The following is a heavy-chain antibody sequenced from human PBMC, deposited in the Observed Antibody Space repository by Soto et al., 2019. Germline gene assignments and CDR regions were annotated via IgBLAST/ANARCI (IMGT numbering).Heavy chain of an antibody. CDR2: IYYSGST. J-gene: IGHJ5*02. Sequence: SETLSLTCTVSGGSISIGGYYWSWIRQHPGKGLEWIGYIYYSGSTYYNPSLKSRVTISVDTSKNQFSLKLSSVTAADTAVYYCAGVDTAMAPSYGYIWFDPWGQGTLVTVSS. V-gene: IGHV4-31*03. CDR3: AGVDTAMAPSYGYIWFDP. D-gene: IGHD5-18*01. CDR1: GGSISIGGYY.